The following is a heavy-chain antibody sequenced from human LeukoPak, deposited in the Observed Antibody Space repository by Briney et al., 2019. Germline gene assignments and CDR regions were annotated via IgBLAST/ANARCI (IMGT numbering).Heavy chain of an antibody. CDR2: INHSGST. D-gene: IGHD1-26*01. J-gene: IGHJ5*02. Sequence: SETLSLTCAVYGGSFSGYYWSWIRQPPGKGLEWIGEINHSGSTNYNPSLKSRVTISVDTSKNQFSLKLCSVTAADTAVYYCARGIYYRFDPWGQGTLVTVSS. CDR1: GGSFSGYY. CDR3: ARGIYYRFDP. V-gene: IGHV4-34*01.